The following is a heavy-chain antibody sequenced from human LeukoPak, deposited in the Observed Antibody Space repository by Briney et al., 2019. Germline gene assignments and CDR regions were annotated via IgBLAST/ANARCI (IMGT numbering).Heavy chain of an antibody. Sequence: GGSLRLSCAASGFTFRNYAMSWVRQAPGKGLEWVSAISDSSVSLYYADSVKGRFTISRDNSKNTLYLQMNSLRAEDTAVYYCAPGGMAGIYFDYWGQGALVSVSS. D-gene: IGHD6-19*01. CDR2: ISDSSVSL. CDR1: GFTFRNYA. J-gene: IGHJ4*02. V-gene: IGHV3-23*01. CDR3: APGGMAGIYFDY.